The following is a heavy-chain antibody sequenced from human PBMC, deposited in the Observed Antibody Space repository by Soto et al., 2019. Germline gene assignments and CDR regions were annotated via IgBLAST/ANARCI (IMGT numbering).Heavy chain of an antibody. CDR2: ISYDGSDK. V-gene: IGHV3-30-3*01. J-gene: IGHJ6*01. CDR1: GFTFSNYA. CDR3: ARDTGPNGYNYYYFGMDV. Sequence: QVHLVESGGCVVQPGRSLRLSCAASGFTFSNYAMHWVRQAPGKGLEWVAVISYDGSDKYNANSVKGRFTISRDNSKNTLYLQMNSLRAEDTAVYYCARDTGPNGYNYYYFGMDVW. D-gene: IGHD5-18*01.